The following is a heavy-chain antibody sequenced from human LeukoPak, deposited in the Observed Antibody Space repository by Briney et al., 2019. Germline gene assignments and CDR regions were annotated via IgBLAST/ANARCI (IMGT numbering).Heavy chain of an antibody. Sequence: GASVKVSCKASGGTFSSYAISWVRQAPGQGLEWMGGIIPIFGTANYAQKFQGRVTITTDESTSTAYKELSSLRSEDTAVYYCARKLYDYSNNWFDPWGQGTLVTVSS. V-gene: IGHV1-69*05. CDR1: GGTFSSYA. CDR3: ARKLYDYSNNWFDP. J-gene: IGHJ5*02. CDR2: IIPIFGTA. D-gene: IGHD4-11*01.